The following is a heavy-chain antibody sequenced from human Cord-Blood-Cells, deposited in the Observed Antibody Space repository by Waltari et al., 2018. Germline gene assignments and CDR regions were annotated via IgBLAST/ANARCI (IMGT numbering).Heavy chain of an antibody. CDR1: GGSISSYY. CDR2: IYYSGST. D-gene: IGHD5-12*01. Sequence: QVQLQESGPGLVKPSETLSLTCTVSGGSISSYYWSWIRQPPGKGLEWIGYIYYSGSTNYNPSLKSRVTISVDTSKNQFSLKLSSVTAADTAVYYCAREPDVDDACDIWGQGTMVTVSS. V-gene: IGHV4-59*01. J-gene: IGHJ3*02. CDR3: AREPDVDDACDI.